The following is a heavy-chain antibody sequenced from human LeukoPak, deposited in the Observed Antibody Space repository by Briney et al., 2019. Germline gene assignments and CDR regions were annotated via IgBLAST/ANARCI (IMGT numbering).Heavy chain of an antibody. Sequence: SETLSLTCTVSGYSISSGYYWGWIRQPPGKGLEWIGSIYHSGSTYYNPSLKSRVTISVDTSKNQFSLKLSSVTAADTAVYYCARVGAAAGKGYYFDYWGQGTLVTVSS. J-gene: IGHJ4*02. V-gene: IGHV4-38-2*02. CDR2: IYHSGST. CDR1: GYSISSGYY. D-gene: IGHD6-13*01. CDR3: ARVGAAAGKGYYFDY.